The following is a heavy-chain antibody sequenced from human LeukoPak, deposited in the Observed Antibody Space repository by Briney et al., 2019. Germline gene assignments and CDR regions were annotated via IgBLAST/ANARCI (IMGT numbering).Heavy chain of an antibody. CDR3: AKRGGLRRLENKYYFYYMDV. J-gene: IGHJ6*03. CDR2: IYSGGST. CDR1: GFTVSSNY. V-gene: IGHV3-53*05. Sequence: GGSLRLSCAASGFTVSSNYMSWVRQAPGKGLEWVSIIYSGGSTFYADSVKGRFTISRDNSKNTLYLQMNSLRAEDTAVYYCAKRGGLRRLENKYYFYYMDVWGKGTTVTISS. D-gene: IGHD5-12*01.